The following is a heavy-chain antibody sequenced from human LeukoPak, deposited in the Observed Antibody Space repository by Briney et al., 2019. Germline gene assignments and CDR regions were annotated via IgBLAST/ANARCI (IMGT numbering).Heavy chain of an antibody. D-gene: IGHD6-13*01. V-gene: IGHV3-30*18. CDR2: ISYDGSNK. CDR3: AKGDSSSWYSYYYYYGMDV. CDR1: GFTFSSYG. Sequence: PGGSLRLSCAASGFTFSSYGMHWVRQAPGKGLEWVAVISYDGSNKCYADSVKGRFTISRDNSKNTLYLQMNSLRAEDTAVYYCAKGDSSSWYSYYYYYGMDVWGQGTTVTVSS. J-gene: IGHJ6*02.